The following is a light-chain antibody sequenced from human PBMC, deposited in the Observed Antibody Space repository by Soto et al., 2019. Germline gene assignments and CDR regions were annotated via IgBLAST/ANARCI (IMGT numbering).Light chain of an antibody. CDR3: CSYAASNTLI. CDR1: SSNVGSYDL. Sequence: QSALTQPASVSGSPGQSITISCTGTSSNVGSYDLVSWYQQHPGKAPKLLIYEVTKRPSGVSNRFSGSKSGNTASLTISGLQAGDEADYACCSYAASNTLIFGGGTKLTVL. V-gene: IGLV2-23*02. CDR2: EVT. J-gene: IGLJ2*01.